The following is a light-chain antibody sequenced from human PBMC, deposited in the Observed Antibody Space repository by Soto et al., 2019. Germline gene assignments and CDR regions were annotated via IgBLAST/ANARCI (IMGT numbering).Light chain of an antibody. J-gene: IGKJ1*01. CDR3: QQYDDWPET. V-gene: IGKV3-15*01. Sequence: EKVMTQSPATLSVSPGERATLSCRASQSVSSYLAWYQQKPGQAPRLLIYEASTRATGVPARFSGSGSGTEFTLTISSLQSEDLAVYYCQQYDDWPETFGQGTKVEIK. CDR2: EAS. CDR1: QSVSSY.